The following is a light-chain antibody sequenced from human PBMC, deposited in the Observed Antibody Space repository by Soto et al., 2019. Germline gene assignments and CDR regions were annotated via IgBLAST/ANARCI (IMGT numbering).Light chain of an antibody. V-gene: IGKV1-39*01. CDR1: QTIGKY. CDR3: QQSYSTIWT. CDR2: AAS. J-gene: IGKJ1*01. Sequence: DIQMTQSPSSLSATVGDRVTITCRASQTIGKYLNWYQQQPGRAPKLLIYAASSLQSGVPSRFSGSGSGTDFTLTISSLQSEDFATYYCQQSYSTIWTFGQGTKVDIK.